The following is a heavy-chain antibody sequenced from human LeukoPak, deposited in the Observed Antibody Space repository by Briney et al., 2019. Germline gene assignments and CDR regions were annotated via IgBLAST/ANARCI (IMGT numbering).Heavy chain of an antibody. CDR1: GGTFSSYT. CDR3: ARARGYRSGGSCYPDY. V-gene: IGHV1-69*02. Sequence: ASVKVSCXASGGTFSSYTISWVRLAPGQGLEWMGRIIPILGIANYAQKFQGRVTITADKSTSTAYMELSSLRSEDTAVYYCARARGYRSGGSCYPDYWGQGTLVTVSS. D-gene: IGHD2-15*01. J-gene: IGHJ4*02. CDR2: IIPILGIA.